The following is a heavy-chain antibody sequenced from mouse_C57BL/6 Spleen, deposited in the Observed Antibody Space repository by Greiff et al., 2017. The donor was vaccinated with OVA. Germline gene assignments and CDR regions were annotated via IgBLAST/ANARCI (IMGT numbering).Heavy chain of an antibody. J-gene: IGHJ1*03. D-gene: IGHD6-1*01. CDR3: ARVDANRYWYFDV. Sequence: EVQLQQSGPELVKPGASVKISCKASGYTFTDYYMNWVKQSHGKSLEWIGDINPNNGGTSYNQKFKGKATLTVDKSSSTAYMELRSLTSEDSAVYYCARVDANRYWYFDVWGTGTTVTVSS. V-gene: IGHV1-26*01. CDR1: GYTFTDYY. CDR2: INPNNGGT.